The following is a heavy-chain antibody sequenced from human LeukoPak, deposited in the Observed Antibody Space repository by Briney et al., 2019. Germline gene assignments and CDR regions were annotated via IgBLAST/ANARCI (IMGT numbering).Heavy chain of an antibody. Sequence: ASVKVSCKASGYTFTTYGISWVRQAPGQGLEWMGCISAYNGNTNYAQKLQGRVTMTTDTSTSTAYMELRSLRSDDTAVYYCARVPSFSSSWGGYYYYYMDVWGKGTTVTVSS. D-gene: IGHD6-13*01. V-gene: IGHV1-18*01. CDR2: ISAYNGNT. CDR3: ARVPSFSSSWGGYYYYYMDV. J-gene: IGHJ6*03. CDR1: GYTFTTYG.